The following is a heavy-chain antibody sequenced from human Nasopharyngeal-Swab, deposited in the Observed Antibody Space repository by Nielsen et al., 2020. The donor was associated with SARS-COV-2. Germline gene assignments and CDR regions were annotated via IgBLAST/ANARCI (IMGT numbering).Heavy chain of an antibody. D-gene: IGHD2-15*01. V-gene: IGHV3-53*01. CDR2: LQSDGST. CDR1: GFSVSSDY. CDR3: AAGSDY. Sequence: GESLKISCAASGFSVSSDYMSWVRQAPGKGLDWVSVLQSDGSTYYADSVKGRFTISRDTSKNTLYLQMNRLRAEDTAMYYCAAGSDYWGQGTLVTVSS. J-gene: IGHJ4*02.